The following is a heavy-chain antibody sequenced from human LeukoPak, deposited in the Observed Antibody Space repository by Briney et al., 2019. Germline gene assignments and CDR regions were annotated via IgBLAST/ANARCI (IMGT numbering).Heavy chain of an antibody. CDR1: GGSISSYY. Sequence: SESLSLTCTVSGGSISSYYWSWIRQPPGKGLEWIGYIYYSGSTNYNSSLKSRVTVSVDTSKNQFSLKLNSVTTADTAIYYCARDLRRYFDLWGRGTLVTVSS. J-gene: IGHJ2*01. CDR2: IYYSGST. CDR3: ARDLRRYFDL. V-gene: IGHV4-59*01.